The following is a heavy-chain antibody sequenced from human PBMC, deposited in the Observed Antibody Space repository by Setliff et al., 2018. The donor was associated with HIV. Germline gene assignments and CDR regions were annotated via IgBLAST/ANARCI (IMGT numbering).Heavy chain of an antibody. V-gene: IGHV1-69*13. CDR3: ARDFSGQQLVGGWFDP. J-gene: IGHJ5*02. Sequence: SVKVSCKASGGTFSSYVISWVRQAPGQGLEWMGGIIPIFGTANYAQKFQGRVTITADESTSTAYMELSSPRSDDTAVYYCARDFSGQQLVGGWFDPWGQGTLVTVSS. D-gene: IGHD6-13*01. CDR1: GGTFSSYV. CDR2: IIPIFGTA.